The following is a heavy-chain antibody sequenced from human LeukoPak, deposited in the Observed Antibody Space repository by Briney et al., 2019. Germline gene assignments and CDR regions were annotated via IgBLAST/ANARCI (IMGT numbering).Heavy chain of an antibody. CDR3: ARGGSIAASDAFDI. V-gene: IGHV4-34*01. CDR2: INHSGST. J-gene: IGHJ3*02. D-gene: IGHD6-6*01. Sequence: SETLSLTCAVYGETFSGFYWTWIRQPPGKGLEWIGEINHSGSTNYKPSLKSRVTISVDTSKNQFSLKMRSLTAADTAVYYCARGGSIAASDAFDIWGQGTMVTVSS. CDR1: GETFSGFY.